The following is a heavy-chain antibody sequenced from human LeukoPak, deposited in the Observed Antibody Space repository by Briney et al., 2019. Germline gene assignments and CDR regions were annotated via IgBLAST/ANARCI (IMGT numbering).Heavy chain of an antibody. J-gene: IGHJ5*02. CDR3: ARDLGYSYGRNWFDP. CDR1: GYTFTGYY. Sequence: HRASVKVSCKASGYTFTGYYMHWLRQAPGQGLEWMGIINPSGGSTSYAQKFQGRVTMTRDMSTSTVYMELSSLRSEDTAVYYCARDLGYSYGRNWFDPWGQGTLVTVSS. D-gene: IGHD5-18*01. CDR2: INPSGGST. V-gene: IGHV1-46*01.